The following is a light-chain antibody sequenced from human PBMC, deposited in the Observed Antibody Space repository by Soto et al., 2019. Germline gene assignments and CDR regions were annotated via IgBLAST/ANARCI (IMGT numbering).Light chain of an antibody. CDR3: QQFGSSPWT. V-gene: IGKV3-20*01. Sequence: DIVLTQSAGAVSLSPGERATLSCRASQSVTSTYLAWYKHKPGQPPRLLIFGASSRATGVPDRFSGSGSGTDFTLTISRLEPEDFAVYYCQQFGSSPWTFGQGTKVDI. J-gene: IGKJ1*01. CDR1: QSVTSTY. CDR2: GAS.